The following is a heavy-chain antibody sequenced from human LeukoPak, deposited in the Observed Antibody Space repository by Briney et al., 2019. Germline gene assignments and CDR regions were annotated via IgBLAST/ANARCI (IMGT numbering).Heavy chain of an antibody. V-gene: IGHV3-74*01. Sequence: GGSLRLSCAASGFTFSSYWMDWVRQAPGKGPVWVSRINLDGSSTTYADSVKGRFTISRDNAKNTLYLQMNSLRAEDTAVYYCTRDRPIDYWAREPWSPSPQ. J-gene: IGHJ4*02. CDR1: GFTFSSYW. CDR3: TRDRPIDY. CDR2: INLDGSST.